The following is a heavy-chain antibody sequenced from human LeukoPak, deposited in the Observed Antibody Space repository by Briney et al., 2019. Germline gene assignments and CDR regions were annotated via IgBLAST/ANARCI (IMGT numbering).Heavy chain of an antibody. CDR2: ISGSGAST. CDR1: GFTFSSYA. D-gene: IGHD2-2*01. Sequence: SGGSLRLSCAASGFTFSSYAMSWVRQAPGKGLEWVSGISGSGASTYYADSVKGRFTISRDNSKNTLYLQMNSLRAEDAAVYYCAKGRVLSSTSCYGQWGQGTLVTVSS. J-gene: IGHJ4*02. V-gene: IGHV3-23*01. CDR3: AKGRVLSSTSCYGQ.